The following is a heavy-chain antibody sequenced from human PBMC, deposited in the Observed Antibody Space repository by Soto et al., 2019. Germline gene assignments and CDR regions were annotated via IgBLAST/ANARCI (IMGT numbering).Heavy chain of an antibody. CDR2: INHSGST. D-gene: IGHD2-8*02. Sequence: PLLTLSLTCAVDGGSFFGYYWTWIRKPPGTGLEWIGEINHSGSTNYNPSLKSRVTISVDTSKNQFSLKLTSVTAVDTAVYYCARDKITGLFDYWGQGTLVTVSS. J-gene: IGHJ4*02. CDR3: ARDKITGLFDY. V-gene: IGHV4-34*01. CDR1: GGSFFGYY.